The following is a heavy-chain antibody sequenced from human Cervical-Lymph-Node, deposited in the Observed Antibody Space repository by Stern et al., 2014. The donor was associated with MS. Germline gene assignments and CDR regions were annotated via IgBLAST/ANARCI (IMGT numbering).Heavy chain of an antibody. D-gene: IGHD3-9*01. CDR3: ASRTLTFPYYFDS. CDR1: GGSILRTDW. V-gene: IGHV4-4*02. CDR2: VYHSGYA. J-gene: IGHJ4*02. Sequence: VQLVESGPGLVKPSGTLSLTCAVSGGSILRTDWWSWVRQPPGKGLEWIGEVYHSGYANYNPSLKSRVTISVDKSKNQFSLNLTSVTAADTALYYCASRTLTFPYYFDSWGQGTLVTVSS.